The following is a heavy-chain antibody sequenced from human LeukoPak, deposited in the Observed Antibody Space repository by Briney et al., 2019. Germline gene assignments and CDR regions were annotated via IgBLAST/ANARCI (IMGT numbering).Heavy chain of an antibody. CDR1: GYTFTSYD. CDR2: INPNSGDT. J-gene: IGHJ4*02. D-gene: IGHD2-2*01. V-gene: IGHV1-2*06. CDR3: ARDYCSSTSCLFDY. Sequence: ASVKVSCKASGYTFTSYDINWVRQATGQGLEWMGRINPNSGDTNIAQRFQGRVTMTSDTSISTAYMELSRLRSDDTAFYYCARDYCSSTSCLFDYWGQGSLVTVSS.